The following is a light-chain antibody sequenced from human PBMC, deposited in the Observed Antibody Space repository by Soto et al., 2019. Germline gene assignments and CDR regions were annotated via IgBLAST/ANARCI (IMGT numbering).Light chain of an antibody. CDR3: SSYGGSSTVV. J-gene: IGLJ2*01. CDR1: SSEVGGYNY. V-gene: IGLV2-8*01. Sequence: QAVVTQPPSASGSPGQSVTISCTGSSSEVGGYNYVSWYQQHPGKAPKLMIYEVSKRPSGVPARLSGSKSGNTASLTVSGVQDDDEADYYCSSYGGSSTVVFGGGTKLTVL. CDR2: EVS.